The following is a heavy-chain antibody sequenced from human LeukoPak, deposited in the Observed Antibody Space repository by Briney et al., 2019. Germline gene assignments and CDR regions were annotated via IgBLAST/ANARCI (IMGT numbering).Heavy chain of an antibody. V-gene: IGHV3-7*01. CDR2: IKQDGSIQ. CDR1: GFTHSSFW. D-gene: IGHD3-22*01. Sequence: GGSLRLSCAASGFTHSSFWLALVRQAPGEGVEWVANIKQDGSIQYYGDSVKGRFTISRDNAKNSLYLQMNSLRAEDTALYYCATSYDSSGCDWGQGTLVTVSS. J-gene: IGHJ4*02. CDR3: ATSYDSSGCD.